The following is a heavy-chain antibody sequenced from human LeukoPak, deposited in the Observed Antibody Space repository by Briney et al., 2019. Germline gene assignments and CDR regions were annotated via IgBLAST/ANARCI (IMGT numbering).Heavy chain of an antibody. D-gene: IGHD6-13*01. CDR1: GFTFSSYA. CDR2: ISYDGSKK. CDR3: ARDLPVAAADF. J-gene: IGHJ4*02. Sequence: GGSLRLSCAASGFTFSSYAMHWVRQAPGKGLEWVAVISYDGSKKYYADSVKGRFTISRDNSKNTLYLQMNSLRAEDTALYYCARDLPVAAADFWGQGTLVTVSS. V-gene: IGHV3-30-3*01.